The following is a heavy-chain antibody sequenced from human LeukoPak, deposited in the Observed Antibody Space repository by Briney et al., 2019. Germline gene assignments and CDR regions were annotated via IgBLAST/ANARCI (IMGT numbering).Heavy chain of an antibody. V-gene: IGHV3-53*01. D-gene: IGHD3-3*01. CDR2: IYGGGDT. CDR3: AKESGYYHY. Sequence: GGSLRLSCAASGFTVNNNYVNWVRQAPGKGLEWVSIIYGGGDTSYADSVKGRFAISRDNSKNTVYLQMNSLRAEDTAVYYCAKESGYYHYWGQGTLVTVSS. J-gene: IGHJ4*02. CDR1: GFTVNNNY.